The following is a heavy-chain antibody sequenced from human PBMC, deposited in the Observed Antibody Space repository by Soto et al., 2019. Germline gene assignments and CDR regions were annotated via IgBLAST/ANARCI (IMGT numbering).Heavy chain of an antibody. J-gene: IGHJ6*03. Sequence: SETLSLTCTVSGGSISSYYWSRIRQPPGKGLEWIGYIYYSGSTNYNPSLKSRVTISVDTSKNQFSLKLSSVTAADTAVYYCARAQFVVVPAAKYYYYYMDVWGKGTTVTVSS. CDR3: ARAQFVVVPAAKYYYYYMDV. CDR1: GGSISSYY. V-gene: IGHV4-59*01. CDR2: IYYSGST. D-gene: IGHD2-2*01.